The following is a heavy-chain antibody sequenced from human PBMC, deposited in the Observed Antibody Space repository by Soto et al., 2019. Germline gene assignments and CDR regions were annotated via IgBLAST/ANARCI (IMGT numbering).Heavy chain of an antibody. CDR1: GGSISGYY. CDR2: MYNTGST. Sequence: LSLTCTVSGGSISGYYWSWIRQPPGKGLEWIGYMYNTGSTVYNPSFKSRVTISVDTSKNQFSLKLNSVTAADTAVYYCARDLWGYCGTDCYPLDVWRQGPTVTVSS. CDR3: ARDLWGYCGTDCYPLDV. V-gene: IGHV4-59*01. J-gene: IGHJ6*02. D-gene: IGHD2-21*02.